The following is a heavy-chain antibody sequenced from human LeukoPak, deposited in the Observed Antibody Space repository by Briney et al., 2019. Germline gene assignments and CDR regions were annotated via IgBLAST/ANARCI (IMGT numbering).Heavy chain of an antibody. CDR2: ISSSSSYI. CDR1: GFTFSSYS. V-gene: IGHV3-21*01. Sequence: GGSLRLSCAASGFTFSSYSMNWVRQAPGKGLEWVSSISSSSSYIYYADSVKGRFTISRDNAKNSLYLQMNSLRAEDTAVYCCARDGGTYYDFWCLEAFDIWGQGTMVTVSS. D-gene: IGHD3-3*01. CDR3: ARDGGTYYDFWCLEAFDI. J-gene: IGHJ3*02.